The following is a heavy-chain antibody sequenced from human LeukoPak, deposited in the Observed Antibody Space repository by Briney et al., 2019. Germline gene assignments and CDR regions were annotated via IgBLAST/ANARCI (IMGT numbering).Heavy chain of an antibody. Sequence: SVKVSCKVSGYTLTELSMHWVRQAPGKGLEWMGGIIPIFGTANYAQKFQGRVTITADKSTSTAYMELSSLRSEDTAVYYCASRTDSSGYYLYLLDYWGQGTLVTVSS. CDR2: IIPIFGTA. CDR3: ASRTDSSGYYLYLLDY. J-gene: IGHJ4*02. D-gene: IGHD3-22*01. CDR1: GYTLTELS. V-gene: IGHV1-69*06.